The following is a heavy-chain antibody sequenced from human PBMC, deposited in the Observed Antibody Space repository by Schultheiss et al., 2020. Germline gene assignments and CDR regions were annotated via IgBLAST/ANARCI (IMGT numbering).Heavy chain of an antibody. D-gene: IGHD3-16*01. J-gene: IGHJ4*02. CDR1: GYSISSGYY. CDR3: ARDWAKGPYDF. V-gene: IGHV4-38-2*02. CDR2: IHHSGTT. Sequence: SETLSLTCTVSGYSISSGYYWGWIRQPPGKGLEWIASIHHSGTTYHNPSLKSRVTISLDTSKNQLSLKLSSVTAADTAVFYCARDWAKGPYDFWGQGALVTVSS.